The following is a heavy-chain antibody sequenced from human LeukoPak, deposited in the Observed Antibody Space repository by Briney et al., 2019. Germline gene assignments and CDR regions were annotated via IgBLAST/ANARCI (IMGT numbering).Heavy chain of an antibody. CDR3: ARDDLGAVVTGPFDY. V-gene: IGHV1-2*02. CDR1: GYIFTAYY. Sequence: ASVKVSCQASGYIFTAYYIHWVRQAPGQGLEWMGWVNANSSDTNYAQKFQGRVTMTSDTSISTAYMELSRLRSDDTAVYYCARDDLGAVVTGPFDYWGQGTLVTVSS. D-gene: IGHD2-21*02. J-gene: IGHJ4*02. CDR2: VNANSSDT.